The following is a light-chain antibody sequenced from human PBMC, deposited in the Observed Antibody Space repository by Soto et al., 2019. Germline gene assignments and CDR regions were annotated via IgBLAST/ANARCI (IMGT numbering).Light chain of an antibody. CDR1: QSVSST. CDR3: QQYNNWPLT. V-gene: IGKV3-15*01. CDR2: GAS. J-gene: IGKJ4*01. Sequence: EIVMTQSPAPLSVSPGERATLSCRASQSVSSTLAWYQQKPGQAPRLLIYGASTRATGIPARFSGSGSGTEFTLTISSLQSEDFAVYYCQQYNNWPLTFGGGTKVEIK.